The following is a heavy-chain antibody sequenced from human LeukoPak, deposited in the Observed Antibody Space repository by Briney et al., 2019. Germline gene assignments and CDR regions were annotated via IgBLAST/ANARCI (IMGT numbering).Heavy chain of an antibody. CDR1: GFTFRDYG. D-gene: IGHD2-2*01. Sequence: GGSLRLSCAASGFTFRDYGMHWVRQAPGKGLEWVAFIRYDGSNKYYADSVKGRFTISRDNSKNTLYLQMNSLRAEDTAVYYCAKDSRGGMKYCSSTSCYAPDYWGQGTLVTVSS. CDR2: IRYDGSNK. CDR3: AKDSRGGMKYCSSTSCYAPDY. V-gene: IGHV3-30*02. J-gene: IGHJ4*02.